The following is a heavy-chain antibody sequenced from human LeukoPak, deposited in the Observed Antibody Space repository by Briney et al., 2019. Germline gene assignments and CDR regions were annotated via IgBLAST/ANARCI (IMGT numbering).Heavy chain of an antibody. CDR1: GGSFSGYY. J-gene: IGHJ4*02. CDR3: ARRKRYSSSWYSGPYFDY. D-gene: IGHD6-13*01. Sequence: SETLSLTCAVYGGSFSGYYWSWIRQPPGKGLEWIGEINHSRSTNYNPSLKSRVTISVDTSKDQFSLKLSSVTAADTAVYYCARRKRYSSSWYSGPYFDYWGQGTLVTVSS. V-gene: IGHV4-34*01. CDR2: INHSRST.